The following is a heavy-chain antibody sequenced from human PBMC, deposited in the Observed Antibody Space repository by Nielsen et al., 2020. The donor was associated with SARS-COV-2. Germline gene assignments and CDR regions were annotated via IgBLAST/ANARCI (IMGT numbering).Heavy chain of an antibody. CDR1: GFTFSSYG. J-gene: IGHJ3*02. CDR2: IWYDGSNK. V-gene: IGHV3-33*01. CDR3: ARDLAFGRYSDDAFDI. Sequence: SCAASGFTFSSYGMHWVRQAPGKGLEWVAVIWYDGSNKYYADSVKGRFTISRDNSKNTLYLQMNSLRAEDTAVYYCARDLAFGRYSDDAFDIWGQGTMVTVSS. D-gene: IGHD2-15*01.